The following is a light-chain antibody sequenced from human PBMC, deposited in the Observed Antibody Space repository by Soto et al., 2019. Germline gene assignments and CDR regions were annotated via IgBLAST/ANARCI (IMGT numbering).Light chain of an antibody. V-gene: IGKV1-5*01. J-gene: IGKJ1*01. Sequence: DIQITQSPSTLSASVGDRGTITCRASQTISHWLAWFQQKPGKAPKLLIFDASNLENGVPSRFSGSGSGTVFTLTITGLQPDDFASYHCQQYNIYWTFGQGSKVDI. CDR3: QQYNIYWT. CDR2: DAS. CDR1: QTISHW.